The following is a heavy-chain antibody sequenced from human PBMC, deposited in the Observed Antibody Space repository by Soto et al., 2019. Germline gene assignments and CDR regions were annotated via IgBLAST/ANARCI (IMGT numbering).Heavy chain of an antibody. CDR1: GGTFSSYA. Sequence: GASVKVSCKXSGGTFSSYAISWVRQAPGQGLEWMGGIIPIFGTANYAQKFQGRVTITADKSTSTAYMELSSLRSEDTAVYYCAGPDIVVVPASERNYYYYYGMDVWGQGTTVTVSS. D-gene: IGHD2-2*01. CDR2: IIPIFGTA. V-gene: IGHV1-69*06. CDR3: AGPDIVVVPASERNYYYYYGMDV. J-gene: IGHJ6*02.